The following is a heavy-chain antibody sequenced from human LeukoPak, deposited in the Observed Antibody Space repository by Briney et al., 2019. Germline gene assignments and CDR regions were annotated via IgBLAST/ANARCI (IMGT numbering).Heavy chain of an antibody. V-gene: IGHV3-30*18. CDR3: AKGGISSSGWFNDY. CDR1: GFTFSSYG. J-gene: IGHJ4*02. CDR2: ISYDGSNK. Sequence: GGSLRLSCAASGFTFSSYGMHWVRQAPGKGLEWVAVISYDGSNKYYADSVKGRFTISRDNSKNTLYLQMNSLRAEDTAVYYCAKGGISSSGWFNDYWGQGTLVTVSS. D-gene: IGHD6-19*01.